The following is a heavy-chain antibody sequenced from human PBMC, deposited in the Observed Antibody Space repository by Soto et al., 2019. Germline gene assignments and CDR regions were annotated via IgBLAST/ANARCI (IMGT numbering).Heavy chain of an antibody. D-gene: IGHD3-22*01. CDR3: AKRYYDSSGYSPFDY. CDR2: ISGSGGST. J-gene: IGHJ4*02. Sequence: LRLSCAASGFTFSSYAMSWVRQAPGKGLEWVSAISGSGGSTYYADSVKGRFTISRDNSKNTLYLQMNSLRAEDTAVYYCAKRYYDSSGYSPFDYWGQGTLVTVSS. CDR1: GFTFSSYA. V-gene: IGHV3-23*01.